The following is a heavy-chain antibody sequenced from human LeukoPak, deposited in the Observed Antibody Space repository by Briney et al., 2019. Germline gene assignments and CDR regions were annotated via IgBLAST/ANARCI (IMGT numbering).Heavy chain of an antibody. V-gene: IGHV4-31*03. CDR1: GGSISSGGYY. CDR3: XXXXXXXVIETRGYFDY. Sequence: SQTLSLTCTVSGGSISSGGYYWSWIRQHPGKGLEWIGYIYYSGSTYYNPSLKSRVTISVDTSKNQFSLKLSSVTAADTAVYYXXXXXXXXVIETRGYFDYWGQGTLVTVSS. J-gene: IGHJ4*02. CDR2: IYYSGST. D-gene: IGHD3-10*01.